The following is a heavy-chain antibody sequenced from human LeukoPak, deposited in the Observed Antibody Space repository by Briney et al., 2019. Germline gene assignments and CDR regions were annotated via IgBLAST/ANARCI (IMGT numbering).Heavy chain of an antibody. V-gene: IGHV3-30-3*01. Sequence: GGSLRLSCAASGFTFSSYAMHWVRKAPGKGLEWVAVISYDGSNKYYAHSVKGRFTISRDNSKNTLYLQMNSLRAEDTAVYYCARDRLVPAAMSAYYYYGMDVWGQGTTVTVSS. CDR1: GFTFSSYA. D-gene: IGHD2-2*01. CDR2: ISYDGSNK. J-gene: IGHJ6*02. CDR3: ARDRLVPAAMSAYYYYGMDV.